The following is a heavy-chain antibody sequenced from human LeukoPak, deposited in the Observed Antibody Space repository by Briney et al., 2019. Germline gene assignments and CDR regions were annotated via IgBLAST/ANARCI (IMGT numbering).Heavy chain of an antibody. CDR1: GFTFDDYG. D-gene: IGHD3-16*01. Sequence: GGSLRLSSAASGFTFDDYGMGWVRHAPGKGLEWVSGINWNGGSTGYADSVKGRFTISRDNAKNSLYLQMNSLRAEDTALYYCARVTQHVWGSGGYYFDYWGQGTLVTVSS. V-gene: IGHV3-20*04. J-gene: IGHJ4*02. CDR3: ARVTQHVWGSGGYYFDY. CDR2: INWNGGST.